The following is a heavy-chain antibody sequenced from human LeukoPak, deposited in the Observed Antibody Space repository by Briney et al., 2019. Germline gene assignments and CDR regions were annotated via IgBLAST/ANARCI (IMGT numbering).Heavy chain of an antibody. CDR3: ARLVSYSSSWNYYYYYYMDV. D-gene: IGHD6-13*01. V-gene: IGHV4-39*01. CDR2: RHSSGST. Sequence: PSETLSLTCSVSGGSISSRVYYWGWIRQPPGKGLEWIGARHSSGSTYYNPSLQSRVTLSVDMSKNVISLSVTSVTAADTAVYYCARLVSYSSSWNYYYYYYMDVWGKGTTVTVSS. CDR1: GGSISSRVYY. J-gene: IGHJ6*03.